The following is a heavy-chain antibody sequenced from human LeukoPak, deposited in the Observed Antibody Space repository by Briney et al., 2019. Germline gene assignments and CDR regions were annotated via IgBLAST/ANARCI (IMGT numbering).Heavy chain of an antibody. Sequence: GGSLRLSCAASGFTFSSYAMSWVRQAPGKGLEWVSAISGSGGSTYYADSVKGRFTISRDSSKNTLYLQMNSLRAEDTAVYYCAKRGAYCSSTSCYIGDWGQGTLVTVSS. CDR3: AKRGAYCSSTSCYIGD. CDR1: GFTFSSYA. J-gene: IGHJ4*02. V-gene: IGHV3-23*01. CDR2: ISGSGGST. D-gene: IGHD2-2*02.